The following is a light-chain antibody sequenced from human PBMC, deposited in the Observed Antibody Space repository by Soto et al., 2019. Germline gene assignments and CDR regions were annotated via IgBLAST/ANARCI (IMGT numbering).Light chain of an antibody. CDR2: GAS. J-gene: IGKJ1*01. CDR3: HQRQSWPRT. Sequence: EIVLTQSPATLSLSPGERATLSCRASQSVSSRLAWYQQKPGQSPRLLIYGASTRATGIPARFSGSGSGTDFTLTINSLAPEDFAIYYCHQRQSWPRTFGQGTKVDIK. V-gene: IGKV3-11*01. CDR1: QSVSSR.